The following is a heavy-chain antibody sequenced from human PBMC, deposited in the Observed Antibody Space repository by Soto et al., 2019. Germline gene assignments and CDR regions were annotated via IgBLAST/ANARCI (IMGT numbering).Heavy chain of an antibody. D-gene: IGHD6-13*01. J-gene: IGHJ3*02. CDR1: GGSISSGDYY. Sequence: SETLSLTCTVSGGSISSGDYYWSWIRQPPGKGLEWIGYIYYSGSTYYNPSLKSRVTISVDTSKNQFSLKLSSVTAADTAVYYCARGITIAADATARRAFDIWGQGPMGNVS. V-gene: IGHV4-30-4*01. CDR3: ARGITIAADATARRAFDI. CDR2: IYYSGST.